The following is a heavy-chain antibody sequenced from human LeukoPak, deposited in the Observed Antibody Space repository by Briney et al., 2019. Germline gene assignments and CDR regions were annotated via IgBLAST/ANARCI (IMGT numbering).Heavy chain of an antibody. D-gene: IGHD2-21*02. V-gene: IGHV5-51*01. J-gene: IGHJ4*02. CDR1: GYSFTSYW. CDR3: ARPAYCGGDCYSHFDY. Sequence: GESLKISCKGSGYSFTSYWIGWVRQMPGKGLEWMGIIYPDDSDTRYSPSFQGQVTISADKSISTAYLQWSSLKASDTAMYYCARPAYCGGDCYSHFDYWGQGTLVTVSS. CDR2: IYPDDSDT.